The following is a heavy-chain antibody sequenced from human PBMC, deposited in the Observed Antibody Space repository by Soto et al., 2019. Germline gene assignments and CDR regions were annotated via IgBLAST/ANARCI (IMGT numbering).Heavy chain of an antibody. J-gene: IGHJ4*02. Sequence: GGSLRLSCSASGFTFANYAMSWVRQAPGKGLEWVSAISASDPSTYYADAVKGRFTISRDNSKNTLYLQMNSLRAEDTAVYYCAKDYYFDCWGQGTLVTVSS. CDR3: AKDYYFDC. CDR2: ISASDPST. CDR1: GFTFANYA. V-gene: IGHV3-23*01.